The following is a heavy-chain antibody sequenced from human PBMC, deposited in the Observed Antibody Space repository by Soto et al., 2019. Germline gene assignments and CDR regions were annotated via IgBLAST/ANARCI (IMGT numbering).Heavy chain of an antibody. Sequence: GSLRLSCAASGFTFSSYSMNWVRQAPGKGLEWASSITSSSAFLYYADSLKGRFTISRDNARNSLYLQMHSLRAEDTAVYYCARETASGTTNLDYWGQGTLVTVSS. D-gene: IGHD1-7*01. CDR3: ARETASGTTNLDY. CDR1: GFTFSSYS. CDR2: ITSSSAFL. V-gene: IGHV3-21*01. J-gene: IGHJ4*02.